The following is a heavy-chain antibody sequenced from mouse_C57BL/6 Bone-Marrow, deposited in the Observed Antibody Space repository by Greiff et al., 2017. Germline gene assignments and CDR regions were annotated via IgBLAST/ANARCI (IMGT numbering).Heavy chain of an antibody. J-gene: IGHJ4*01. Sequence: EVQRVESGGGLVKPGGSLKLSCAASGFTFSDYGMHWVRQAPEKGLEWVAYISSGSSTIYYADTVKGRFTISRDNAKNTLFLQMTSLRSEDTAMYYCARAALSYAMDDWGQGTSVTVAS. V-gene: IGHV5-17*01. CDR2: ISSGSSTI. CDR3: ARAALSYAMDD. CDR1: GFTFSDYG. D-gene: IGHD6-1*01.